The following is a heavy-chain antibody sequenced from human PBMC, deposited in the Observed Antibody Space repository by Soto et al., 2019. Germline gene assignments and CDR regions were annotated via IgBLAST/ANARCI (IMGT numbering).Heavy chain of an antibody. CDR3: ARDLLGSCGGDCGIPQH. V-gene: IGHV3-30-3*01. J-gene: IGHJ1*01. CDR1: GFTFSSYA. Sequence: QVQLVESGGGVVQPGRSLRLSCAASGFTFSSYAMNWVRQAPGKGLEWVAVISYDGSNKYYADSVKGRFTISRDNSKNTLYLQMNSLRAEDTAVYYCARDLLGSCGGDCGIPQHWGQGTLVTVSS. D-gene: IGHD2-21*02. CDR2: ISYDGSNK.